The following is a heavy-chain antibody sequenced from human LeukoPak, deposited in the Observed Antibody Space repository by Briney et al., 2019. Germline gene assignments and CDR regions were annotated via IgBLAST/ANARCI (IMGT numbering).Heavy chain of an antibody. CDR3: ARGPNYYDSSGSTSFDY. Sequence: SVKVSCKASGGTFSSYAISWVRQAPGQGLEWMGGIIPIFGTANYAQKFQGRVTITADESTSTAYMELSSLRSEDTAVYYCARGPNYYDSSGSTSFDYWGQGTLVTVCS. CDR1: GGTFSSYA. CDR2: IIPIFGTA. V-gene: IGHV1-69*01. D-gene: IGHD3-22*01. J-gene: IGHJ4*02.